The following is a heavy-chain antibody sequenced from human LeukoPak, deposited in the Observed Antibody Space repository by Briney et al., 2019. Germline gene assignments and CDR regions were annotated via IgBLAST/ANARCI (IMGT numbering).Heavy chain of an antibody. CDR2: IYTSGST. CDR3: ARAAAPKYSSSWPGAPAYYFDY. CDR1: GGSISSYY. J-gene: IGHJ4*02. V-gene: IGHV4-4*07. D-gene: IGHD6-13*01. Sequence: SETLSLTCTVSGGSISSYYWSWIRQPAGKGLEWIGRIYTSGSTNYNPSLKSRVTMSVDTSKDQFSLKLSSVTAADTAVYYCARAAAPKYSSSWPGAPAYYFDYWGQGTLVTVSS.